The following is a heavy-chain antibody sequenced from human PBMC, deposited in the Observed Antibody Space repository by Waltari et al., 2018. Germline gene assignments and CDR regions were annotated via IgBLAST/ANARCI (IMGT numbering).Heavy chain of an antibody. V-gene: IGHV3-30-3*01. CDR2: ISYDGSNK. J-gene: IGHJ4*02. CDR1: GFTFSSYA. CDR3: LGAVGY. Sequence: QVQLVESGGGVVQPGRSLRLSCAASGFTFSSYAMHWVRQAPGKGLEWVAVISYDGSNKYYADSVKGRYTISRDNSKNTLYLQMNSLRAEDTAVYYCLGAVGYWGQGTLVTVSS.